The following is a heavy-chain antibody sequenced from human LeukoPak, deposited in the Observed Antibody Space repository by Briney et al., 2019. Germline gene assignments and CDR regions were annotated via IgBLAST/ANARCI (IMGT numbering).Heavy chain of an antibody. Sequence: SETLSLTCAVSGGSISSSNWWSWVRQPPGKGLEWIGEIYHSGSTNYNPSLKSRVTISVDKSKNQFSLKLSSVTAADTAVYYCARVRYSSSWYGFGMDVWGQGTTVTVSS. D-gene: IGHD6-13*01. V-gene: IGHV4-4*02. J-gene: IGHJ6*02. CDR1: GGSISSSNW. CDR3: ARVRYSSSWYGFGMDV. CDR2: IYHSGST.